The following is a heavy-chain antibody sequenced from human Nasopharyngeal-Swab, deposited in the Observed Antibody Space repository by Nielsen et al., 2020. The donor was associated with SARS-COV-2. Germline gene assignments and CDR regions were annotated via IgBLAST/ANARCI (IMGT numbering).Heavy chain of an antibody. Sequence: SETLSLTGTVSGGSISSSSYYWGWIRQPPGKGLEWIGSIYYSGSTYYNPSLKSRVTISVDTSKNQFSLKLSSVTAADTAVYYCARNLNYDFRFDYWGQGTLVTVSS. CDR3: ARNLNYDFRFDY. V-gene: IGHV4-39*01. CDR1: GGSISSSSYY. D-gene: IGHD3-3*01. CDR2: IYYSGST. J-gene: IGHJ4*02.